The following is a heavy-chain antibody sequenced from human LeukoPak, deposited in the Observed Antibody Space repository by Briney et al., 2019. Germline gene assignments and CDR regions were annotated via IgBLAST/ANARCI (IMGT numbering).Heavy chain of an antibody. CDR2: IYYRGST. D-gene: IGHD6-19*01. Sequence: KPSETLSLTCTVSGGSISSYYWSWIRQPPGKGLEWIGYIYYRGSTNYNPSLKSRVSISVDTSKNQFSLKLSSVTAADTDVYYCARQSIAVRGADYWGQGTLVTVSS. J-gene: IGHJ4*02. CDR3: ARQSIAVRGADY. CDR1: GGSISSYY. V-gene: IGHV4-59*01.